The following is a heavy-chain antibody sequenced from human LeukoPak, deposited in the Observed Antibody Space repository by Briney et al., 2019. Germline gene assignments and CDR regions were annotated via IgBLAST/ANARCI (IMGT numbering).Heavy chain of an antibody. D-gene: IGHD2-2*01. V-gene: IGHV3-66*01. Sequence: GGSLRLSCAGSGFTVSSNYMSCVRQAPGKGLEWVSVIYSGGSTYYADSVKGRFTISRDNSKNTLYLQMNSLRAEDTAVYYCARDSGRSGYCSSTSCPDAFDIWGQGTMVTVSS. CDR3: ARDSGRSGYCSSTSCPDAFDI. CDR1: GFTVSSNY. J-gene: IGHJ3*02. CDR2: IYSGGST.